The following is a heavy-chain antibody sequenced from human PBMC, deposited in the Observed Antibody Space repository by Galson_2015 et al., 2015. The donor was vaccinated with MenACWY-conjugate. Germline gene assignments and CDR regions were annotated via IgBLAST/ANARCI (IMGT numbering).Heavy chain of an antibody. J-gene: IGHJ4*01. CDR2: ISGSSTYT. CDR3: TRDVTSAGNIDY. D-gene: IGHD6-13*01. V-gene: IGHV3-11*06. CDR1: GFTFGDFY. Sequence: SLRLSCAASGFTFGDFYMSWIRQAPGKGLEWVSHISGSSTYTKYADSVKGRFTISRDNAKNSLSLQINRLRAEDTAVYYCTRDVTSAGNIDYWGQGTLVTVSS.